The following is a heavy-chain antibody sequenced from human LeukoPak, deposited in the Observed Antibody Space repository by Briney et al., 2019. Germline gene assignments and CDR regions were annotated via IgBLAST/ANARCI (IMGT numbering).Heavy chain of an antibody. Sequence: GGSLRLSCAASGFTVRSNYMSWVRQAPGKGLEWVSLLYSGGNTYYADSVKGRFTISRDNSKNTLYLQMSSLRAEDTAVYFCVRGYSFGPYGMDVWGQGTTVTVSS. CDR2: LYSGGNT. CDR1: GFTVRSNY. V-gene: IGHV3-53*05. D-gene: IGHD2-15*01. CDR3: VRGYSFGPYGMDV. J-gene: IGHJ6*02.